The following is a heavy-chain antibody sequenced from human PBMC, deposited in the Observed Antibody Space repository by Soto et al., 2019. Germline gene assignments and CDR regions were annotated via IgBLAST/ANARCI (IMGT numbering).Heavy chain of an antibody. CDR1: GFIFSNYG. CDR3: VKDPSRGGWYGFFLH. V-gene: IGHV3-64D*06. CDR2: ISNNGGST. Sequence: GGSLRLSCSASGFIFSNYGMHWVRLPPGKGLAFVSAISNNGGSTNDAPSVWGRFTISRDNSKNTVYLEMSSLRVEDTAIYYCVKDPSRGGWYGFFLHWGQGTVVTV. D-gene: IGHD6-19*01. J-gene: IGHJ1*01.